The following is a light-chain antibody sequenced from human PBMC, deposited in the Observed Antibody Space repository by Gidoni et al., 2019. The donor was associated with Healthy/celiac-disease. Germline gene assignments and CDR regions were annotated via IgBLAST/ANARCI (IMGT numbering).Light chain of an antibody. Sequence: EIALTQSPATLSLSPGERATLACRASQSVSSYLAWYQQKPGQAPRLLIYDASNRATGIPARFSGSGSGTDFTLTISSLEPEDFAVYYCQQRSNWPPNLTFGGGTKVEIK. J-gene: IGKJ4*01. CDR2: DAS. CDR1: QSVSSY. CDR3: QQRSNWPPNLT. V-gene: IGKV3-11*01.